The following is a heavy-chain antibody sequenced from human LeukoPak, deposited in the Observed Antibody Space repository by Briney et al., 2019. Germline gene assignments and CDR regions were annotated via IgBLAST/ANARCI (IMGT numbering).Heavy chain of an antibody. CDR3: ARASYFGESNWFDP. CDR1: GGTFSSYA. D-gene: IGHD3-10*01. CDR2: IIPIFGTA. Sequence: GASVKVSCKAPGGTFSSYAISWMRQALGQGLEWMGRIIPIFGTANYAQKFQGRVTITTDESTSTAYMELSSLRSEDTAVYYCARASYFGESNWFDPWGQGTLVTVSS. V-gene: IGHV1-69*05. J-gene: IGHJ5*02.